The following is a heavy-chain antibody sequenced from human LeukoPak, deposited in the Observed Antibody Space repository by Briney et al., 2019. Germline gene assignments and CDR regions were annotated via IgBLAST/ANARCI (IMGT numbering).Heavy chain of an antibody. CDR1: GFTFSSYW. J-gene: IGHJ4*02. Sequence: GGSLRLSCAASGFTFSSYWMHWVRQAPGKGLVWVSRINSDGSSASYADSVKGRFTISRDNVKNTLYLQMNCLRAEDTAVYYCARVIAMAGGDLDYWGQGTLVTVSS. CDR3: ARVIAMAGGDLDY. V-gene: IGHV3-74*01. CDR2: INSDGSSA. D-gene: IGHD6-19*01.